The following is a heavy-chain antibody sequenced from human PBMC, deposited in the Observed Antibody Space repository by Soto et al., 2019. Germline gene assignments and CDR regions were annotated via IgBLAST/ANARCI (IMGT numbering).Heavy chain of an antibody. J-gene: IGHJ4*02. CDR2: VSIGGST. V-gene: IGHV3-23*01. CDR1: GFTFSSYA. D-gene: IGHD2-15*01. Sequence: DVQLFESGGVLVQPEGSLRLSCAASGFTFSSYAMGWVRQGPGKGLEWVAVVSIGGSTHYADSVRGRFTISRDNSKNTLSLQMNSLTAEDTAVYFCAKRRGAGGHFDYCGQAALVTVSS. CDR3: AKRRGAGGHFDY.